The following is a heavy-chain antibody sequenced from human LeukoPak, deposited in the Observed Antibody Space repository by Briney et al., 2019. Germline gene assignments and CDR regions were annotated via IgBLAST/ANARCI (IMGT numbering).Heavy chain of an antibody. J-gene: IGHJ4*02. CDR1: GGSISNGGYY. CDR3: ARPPKSSSSFHPFDY. CDR2: IYHSGST. D-gene: IGHD6-6*01. V-gene: IGHV4-30-2*03. Sequence: SETLSLTCTVSGGSISNGGYYWNWIRQPPGKGLEWIGYIYHSGSTYYNPSLKSRVTISVDTSKNQFSLKLSSVTAADTAVYYCARPPKSSSSFHPFDYWGQGTLVTVSA.